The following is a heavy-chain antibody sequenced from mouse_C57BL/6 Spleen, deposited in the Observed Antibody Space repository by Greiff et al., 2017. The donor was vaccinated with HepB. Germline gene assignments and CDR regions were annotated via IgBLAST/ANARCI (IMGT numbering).Heavy chain of an antibody. CDR1: GFTFSDYY. CDR2: INYDGSST. J-gene: IGHJ4*01. CDR3: ARGNWDDYYAMDY. Sequence: EVMLVESEGGLVQPGSSMKLSCTASGFTFSDYYMAWVRQVPEKGLEWVANINYDGSSTYYLDSLKSRFIISRDNAKNILYLQMSSLKSEDTATYYCARGNWDDYYAMDYWGQGTSVTVSS. D-gene: IGHD4-1*01. V-gene: IGHV5-16*01.